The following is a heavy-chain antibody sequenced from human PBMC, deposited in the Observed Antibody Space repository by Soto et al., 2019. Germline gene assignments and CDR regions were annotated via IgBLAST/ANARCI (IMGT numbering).Heavy chain of an antibody. CDR1: GFTFSSYA. V-gene: IGHV3-23*01. CDR3: AKVGRENYDFWSGYSWHYYYYYGMDV. J-gene: IGHJ6*02. Sequence: VGSLRLSCAASGFTFSSYAMSWVRQAPGKGLEWVSAISGSGGSTYYADSVKGRFTISRDNSKNTLYLQMNSLRAEDTAVYYCAKVGRENYDFWSGYSWHYYYYYGMDVWGQGTTVIVSS. CDR2: ISGSGGST. D-gene: IGHD3-3*01.